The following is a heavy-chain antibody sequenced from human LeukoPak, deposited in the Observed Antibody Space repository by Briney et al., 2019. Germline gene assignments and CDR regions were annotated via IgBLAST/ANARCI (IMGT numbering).Heavy chain of an antibody. V-gene: IGHV4-39*01. CDR2: IYYSGST. CDR3: ARQMSGYDYRGDFDY. Sequence: SETLSLTCIVSGGSISSSGYYWGWIRQPPGKGLEWIGSIYYSGSTYYNPSLKSRVTISVDTSKNQFSLKLSSVTAADTAVYYCARQMSGYDYRGDFDYWGQGTLVTVSS. J-gene: IGHJ4*02. D-gene: IGHD5-12*01. CDR1: GGSISSSGYY.